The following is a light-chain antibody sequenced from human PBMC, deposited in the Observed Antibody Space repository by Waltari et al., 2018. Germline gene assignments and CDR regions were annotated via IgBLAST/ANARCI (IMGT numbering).Light chain of an antibody. CDR2: GAS. V-gene: IGKV3-15*01. J-gene: IGKJ1*01. CDR3: YQYNVWPRT. Sequence: ELVLTQSPGTLSVSPGESATLSCRASQSAGGNVAWYQQRLGQPPRLLIYGASMRTGGIPDRFSGSGSGTEFSLTISSLQSADFAVYYCYQYNVWPRTFGQGTKVEVK. CDR1: QSAGGN.